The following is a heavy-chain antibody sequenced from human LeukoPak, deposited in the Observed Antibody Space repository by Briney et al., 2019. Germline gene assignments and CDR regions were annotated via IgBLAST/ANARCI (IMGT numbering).Heavy chain of an antibody. D-gene: IGHD6-6*01. CDR3: ACNRSSSSRGGWFDP. V-gene: IGHV4-34*01. J-gene: IGHJ5*02. Sequence: SETLSLTCAVYGGSFSGYYWSWIRQPPGKGLEWIGEINHSGSTNYNPSLKSRVTISVDTSKNQFSLKLSSVTAADTAVYYCACNRSSSSRGGWFDPWGQGTLVTVSS. CDR1: GGSFSGYY. CDR2: INHSGST.